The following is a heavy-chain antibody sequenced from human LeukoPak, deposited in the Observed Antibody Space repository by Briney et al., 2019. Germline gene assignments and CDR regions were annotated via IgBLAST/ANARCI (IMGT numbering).Heavy chain of an antibody. CDR1: GGSISSGGYY. V-gene: IGHV4-30-2*01. J-gene: IGHJ4*02. D-gene: IGHD2-2*01. CDR2: IYHSGST. Sequence: PSQTLSLTCTVSGGSISSGGYYWSWIRQPPGKGLEWIGYIYHSGSTFYNPSLKSRVTISVDRSKNQFSLKLSSVTAADTAVYYCARWPNCSSTSCYQGAFDYWGQGTLVTVSS. CDR3: ARWPNCSSTSCYQGAFDY.